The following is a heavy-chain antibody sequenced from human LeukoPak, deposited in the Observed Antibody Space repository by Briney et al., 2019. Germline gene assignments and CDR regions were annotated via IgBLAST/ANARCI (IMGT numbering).Heavy chain of an antibody. CDR1: GGSISSYY. V-gene: IGHV4-59*01. J-gene: IGHJ4*02. D-gene: IGHD3-22*01. CDR3: ARARRGITMIVVD. Sequence: SETLSLTCTVSGGSISSYYWSWIRQPPGKGLEWIGYIYYSGSTNYNPSLKSRVTISVDTSKNQFSLKLSSVTAADTAVYYCARARRGITMIVVDWGQGTLVTVSS. CDR2: IYYSGST.